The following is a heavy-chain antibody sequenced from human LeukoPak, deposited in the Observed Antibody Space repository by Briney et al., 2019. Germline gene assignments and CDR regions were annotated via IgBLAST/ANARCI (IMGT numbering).Heavy chain of an antibody. CDR1: GGSISSGDYY. D-gene: IGHD2-2*01. CDR3: ARGGQYQLLPFDY. V-gene: IGHV4-30-4*01. Sequence: SQTLSLTCTVSGGSISSGDYYWSWIRQPPGKGLDWIGYIYYCGSTYYNPSLKSRVTISVDTSKNQFSLKLSSVTAADTAVYYCARGGQYQLLPFDYWGQGTLVTVSS. J-gene: IGHJ4*02. CDR2: IYYCGST.